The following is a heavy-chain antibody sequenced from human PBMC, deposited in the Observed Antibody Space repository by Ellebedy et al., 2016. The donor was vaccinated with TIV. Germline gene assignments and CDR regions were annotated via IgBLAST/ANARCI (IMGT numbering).Heavy chain of an antibody. Sequence: GSLRLSCTVSGGSMTRSSYYWAWLRQPPGQGLEWIGSSYYSGTTYYNPSLKSRVTISVDTSKNQFSRKLSSVTAADTAVYHCARWCGELLYVRWFDSWGQGTLVTVSS. CDR1: GGSMTRSSYY. D-gene: IGHD3-10*01. J-gene: IGHJ5*01. CDR2: SYYSGTT. V-gene: IGHV4-39*01. CDR3: ARWCGELLYVRWFDS.